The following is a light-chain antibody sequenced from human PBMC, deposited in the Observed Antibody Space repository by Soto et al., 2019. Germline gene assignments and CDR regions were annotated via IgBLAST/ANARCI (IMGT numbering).Light chain of an antibody. Sequence: QSALTQPASVSGSPGQSITISCSDVGSYNLVSWYQQHPGKAPKLMIYEGSKRPSGVSNRFSGSKSANTASLTISGLQAGDEADYYCCSDAGSFTLVFGEGTKLTVL. CDR3: CSDAGSFTLV. CDR1: DVGSYNL. J-gene: IGLJ3*02. V-gene: IGLV2-23*01. CDR2: EGS.